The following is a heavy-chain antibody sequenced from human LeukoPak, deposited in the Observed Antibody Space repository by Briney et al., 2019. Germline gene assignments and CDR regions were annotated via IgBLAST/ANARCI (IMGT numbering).Heavy chain of an antibody. CDR2: ISGGTDST. J-gene: IGHJ4*02. CDR1: GFTFSTYA. D-gene: IGHD6-13*01. CDR3: VQQYSSIWSVGDS. V-gene: IGHV3-23*01. Sequence: GGSLRLSCATSGFTFSTYAMSWVRQAPGKGLGWVSAISGGTDSTYYTDSVKVRFTISRDTAKNTLYLQMNSLRAEDTAVYYCVQQYSSIWSVGDSWGQGTLVTVSS.